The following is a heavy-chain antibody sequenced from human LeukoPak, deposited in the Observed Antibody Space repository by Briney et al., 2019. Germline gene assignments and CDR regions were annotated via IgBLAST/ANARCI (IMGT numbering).Heavy chain of an antibody. V-gene: IGHV4-39*01. CDR1: GFSTTNGIYY. D-gene: IGHD6-19*01. CDR2: VHNVGST. CDR3: ARHAEYNSGWHFYLDH. Sequence: SETLSLTCTVSGFSTTNGIYYWSWIRQSPGKGLEWIGSVHNVGSTYYNLSLMSRVTMTIETSRNQFSLRLNSVTAADTAVYYCARHAEYNSGWHFYLDHWGQGILVTVSS. J-gene: IGHJ4*02.